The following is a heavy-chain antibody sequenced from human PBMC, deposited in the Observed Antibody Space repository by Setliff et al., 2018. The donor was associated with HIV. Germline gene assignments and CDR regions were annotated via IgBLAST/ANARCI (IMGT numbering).Heavy chain of an antibody. V-gene: IGHV4-4*08. CDR2: IYTSGST. CDR1: GGSISSYY. Sequence: SETLSLTCTVSGGSISSYYWSWIRQPPGKGLEWIGYIYTSGSTYYNPSLRSRVTISVDTSRNQFSLRLSSVTAADTAFYYCARHNPASVPASSPDYWGQGTLVTVSS. J-gene: IGHJ4*02. D-gene: IGHD2-2*01. CDR3: ARHNPASVPASSPDY.